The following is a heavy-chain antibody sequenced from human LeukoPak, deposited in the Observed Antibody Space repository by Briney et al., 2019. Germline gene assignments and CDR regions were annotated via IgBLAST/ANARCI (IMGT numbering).Heavy chain of an antibody. Sequence: KTSETLSLTCAVYGGSFSGYYWSWIRQPPGKGLEWIGEINHSGSTNYNPSLKSRVTISVDTSKNQFSLKLSSVTAADTAVYYCARGSGYNWFDPWGQGTLVTVSS. J-gene: IGHJ5*02. D-gene: IGHD3-10*01. V-gene: IGHV4-34*01. CDR3: ARGSGYNWFDP. CDR2: INHSGST. CDR1: GGSFSGYY.